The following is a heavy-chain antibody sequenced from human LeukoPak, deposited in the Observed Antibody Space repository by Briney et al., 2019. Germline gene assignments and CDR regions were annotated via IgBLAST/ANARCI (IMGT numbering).Heavy chain of an antibody. CDR1: GYTFTGYY. CDR3: ARDQSPIAVAGTDY. CDR2: INPNSGGT. Sequence: ASVKVSCKASGYTFTGYYMHWVRQAPGQGLEWMGWINPNSGGTNYAQKFQGRVTMTGDTSISTAYMELSRLRSDDTAVYYCARDQSPIAVAGTDYWGQGTLVTVSS. V-gene: IGHV1-2*02. D-gene: IGHD6-19*01. J-gene: IGHJ4*02.